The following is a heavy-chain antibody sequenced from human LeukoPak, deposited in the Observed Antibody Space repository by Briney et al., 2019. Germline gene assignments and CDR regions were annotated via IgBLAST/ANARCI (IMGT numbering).Heavy chain of an antibody. J-gene: IGHJ3*02. CDR1: GYTFTSYG. V-gene: IGHV1-8*02. Sequence: ASVKVSCKASGYTFTSYGISWVRQATGQGLEWMGWMNPNSGNTGYAQKFQGRVTMTRNTSISTAYMELSSLRSEDTAVYYCARGFGRYFDSIDAFDIWGQGTMVTVSS. CDR2: MNPNSGNT. D-gene: IGHD3-9*01. CDR3: ARGFGRYFDSIDAFDI.